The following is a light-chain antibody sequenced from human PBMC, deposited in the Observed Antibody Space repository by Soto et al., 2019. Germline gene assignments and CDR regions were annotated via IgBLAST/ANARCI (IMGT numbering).Light chain of an antibody. V-gene: IGLV2-14*01. Sequence: QSVLTQPASVSGSPGQSITISCTGTSSDVGTYNYVSWYQQHPGKAPKVMIYQVNNRPSGVSNHFSGSKSGNTASLTISGLQAEEEADYYCSSYTSSSTWVFGGGTKVTVL. CDR2: QVN. CDR1: SSDVGTYNY. J-gene: IGLJ3*02. CDR3: SSYTSSSTWV.